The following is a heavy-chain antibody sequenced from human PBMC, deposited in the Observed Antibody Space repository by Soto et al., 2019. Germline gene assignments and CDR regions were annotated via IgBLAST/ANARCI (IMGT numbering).Heavy chain of an antibody. CDR2: IIPIFGTA. CDR3: ARCDSCYGIGYYFDY. CDR1: GGTFSSYA. J-gene: IGHJ4*02. V-gene: IGHV1-69*13. Sequence: SVKVSCKASGGTFSSYAISWVRQAPGQGLEWMGGIIPIFGTANYAQKFQGRVTITADESTSTAYMELSSLRSEDTAVYYCARCDSCYGIGYYFDYWGQGTLVTVSS. D-gene: IGHD2-15*01.